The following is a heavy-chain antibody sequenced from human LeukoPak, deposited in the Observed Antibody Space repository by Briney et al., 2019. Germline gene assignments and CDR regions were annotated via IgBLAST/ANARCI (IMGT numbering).Heavy chain of an antibody. CDR3: ARDSPTTYYYDSSGYYSL. V-gene: IGHV1-2*03. CDR2: INPNSGGT. Sequence: LGSSVKVSCKASGYTFTGYYMHWVRQAPGPGLEWMGWINPNSGGTNYAQKLHGRATMTRDTHISTAYMELSRLRSDDTAVYYCARDSPTTYYYDSSGYYSLWGQGTLVTVSS. D-gene: IGHD3-22*01. J-gene: IGHJ4*02. CDR1: GYTFTGYY.